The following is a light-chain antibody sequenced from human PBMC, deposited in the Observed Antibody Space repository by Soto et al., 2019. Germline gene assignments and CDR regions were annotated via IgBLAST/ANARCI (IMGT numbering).Light chain of an antibody. Sequence: EVVMTQSPATLPVPPGERATLSCRASQSVSTSLAWYQHKPGQAPRLLILGALSRATGIPARFSGGGSGTEFTLTLSSLQSEDFAVYYCQQYNNWPLLTFGGGTKVEIK. CDR1: QSVSTS. CDR3: QQYNNWPLLT. CDR2: GAL. V-gene: IGKV3D-15*01. J-gene: IGKJ4*01.